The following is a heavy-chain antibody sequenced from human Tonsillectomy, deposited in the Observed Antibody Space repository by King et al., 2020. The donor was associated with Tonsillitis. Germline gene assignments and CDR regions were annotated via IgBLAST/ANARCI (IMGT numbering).Heavy chain of an antibody. D-gene: IGHD3-3*02. Sequence: VQLQESGPGLVKPSGTLSLTCTVSGGSISSLHWWSWVRQPPGKGLEWIGEIYESGSTNYNPYLKSRVTISVDTSKNQFSLTLTSVIAAATAVYYCARETGSSIDWGQGTLVTVSS. CDR1: GGSISSLHW. V-gene: IGHV4-4*02. J-gene: IGHJ4*02. CDR2: IYESGST. CDR3: ARETGSSID.